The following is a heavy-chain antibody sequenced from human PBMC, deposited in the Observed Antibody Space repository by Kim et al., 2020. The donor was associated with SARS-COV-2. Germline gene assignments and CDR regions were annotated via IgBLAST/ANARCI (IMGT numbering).Heavy chain of an antibody. D-gene: IGHD6-13*01. CDR1: GFTFSTYA. Sequence: GGSLRLSCAASGFTFSTYAMTWVRQGPGKGLEWVSTITSSGTGTHYADSVEGRFTISRDTSKNTLYLQMNSLSAEDTAVYYCAKGTSNGWYDFDYWGQGTLVTVSS. CDR2: ITSSGTGT. J-gene: IGHJ4*02. CDR3: AKGTSNGWYDFDY. V-gene: IGHV3-23*01.